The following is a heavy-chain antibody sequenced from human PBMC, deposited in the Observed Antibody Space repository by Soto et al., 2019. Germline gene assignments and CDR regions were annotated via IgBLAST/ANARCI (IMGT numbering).Heavy chain of an antibody. Sequence: PSETLSLTCTVSGGSISGVGYSWSWIRQPPGKGLEWIGYIYHSGSTYYNPSLKSRVTISVDRSKNQFSLKLSSVTAADTAVYYCARVPSPWGQGTLVTVSS. CDR3: ARVPSP. J-gene: IGHJ5*02. CDR1: GGSISGVGYS. CDR2: IYHSGST. V-gene: IGHV4-30-2*01.